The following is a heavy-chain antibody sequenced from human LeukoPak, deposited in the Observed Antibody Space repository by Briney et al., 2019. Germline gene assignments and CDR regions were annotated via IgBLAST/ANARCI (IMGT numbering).Heavy chain of an antibody. Sequence: ASVKVSCKASGYTFTSYYIHWVRQAPGQGLEWMGWINPNSGGTNYAQKFQGRVTMTRDTSISTAYMELSRLRSDDTAVYYCARDLYYYGSGSYFSYYYMDVWGKGTTVTISS. CDR3: ARDLYYYGSGSYFSYYYMDV. V-gene: IGHV1-2*02. CDR1: GYTFTSYY. CDR2: INPNSGGT. D-gene: IGHD3-10*01. J-gene: IGHJ6*03.